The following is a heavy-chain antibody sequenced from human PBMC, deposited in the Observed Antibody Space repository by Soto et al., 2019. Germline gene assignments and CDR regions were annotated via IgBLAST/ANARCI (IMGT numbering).Heavy chain of an antibody. D-gene: IGHD3-10*02. CDR1: GFTFGDYG. Sequence: QVQLVESGGGVVQPGRSLRLSCVASGFTFGDYGMHWVRQAPGKGLEWVARLSYDGSDVYFADSMKGRSTISRDNSKSTLYLQMNSLRPEDMAVYYCAKGYLRGFFDLWGRGTLVTVSS. V-gene: IGHV3-30*18. J-gene: IGHJ2*01. CDR3: AKGYLRGFFDL. CDR2: LSYDGSDV.